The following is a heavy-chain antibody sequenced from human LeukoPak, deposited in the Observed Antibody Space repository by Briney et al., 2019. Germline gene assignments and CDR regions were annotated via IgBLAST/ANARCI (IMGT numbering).Heavy chain of an antibody. CDR2: IKQDGSEK. D-gene: IGHD1-26*01. CDR3: ARATWDPNYSYYMDA. J-gene: IGHJ6*03. CDR1: GFTLISYW. Sequence: GGSLRLSCAASGFTLISYWMSWVRQAPGDGLEWVANIKQDGSEKYYVDSVKGRFTISIDNAKNSLCLQTNSLRAEDTDVYSCARATWDPNYSYYMDAWGKGTTVTISS. V-gene: IGHV3-7*01.